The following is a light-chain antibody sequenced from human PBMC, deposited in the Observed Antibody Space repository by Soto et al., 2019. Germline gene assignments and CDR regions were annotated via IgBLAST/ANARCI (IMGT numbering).Light chain of an antibody. V-gene: IGLV4-69*01. CDR2: LNSDGSH. CDR3: KTWGTGIQV. CDR1: SGHSSYA. Sequence: QPVLTQSPSASASLGASVKLTFTLSSGHSSYAIAWHQQQPEKGPRYLMKLNSDGSHSKGDGIPDRFSGSSSGAERYLTISSLPSEDEADYYCKTWGTGIQVFGGGTKLTVL. J-gene: IGLJ2*01.